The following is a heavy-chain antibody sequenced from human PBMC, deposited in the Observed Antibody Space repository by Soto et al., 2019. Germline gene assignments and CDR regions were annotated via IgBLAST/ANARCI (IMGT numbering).Heavy chain of an antibody. V-gene: IGHV5-10-1*01. CDR3: ARHGEYYYDSSGYYYLYFQH. J-gene: IGHJ1*01. CDR2: IDPSDSYT. Sequence: PGESLKISCKGSGYSFTSYWIGWVRQMPGKGLEWMGRIDPSDSYTNYSPSFQGHVTISADKSISTAYLQWSSLKASDTAMYYCARHGEYYYDSSGYYYLYFQHWGQGTLVTVSS. CDR1: GYSFTSYW. D-gene: IGHD3-22*01.